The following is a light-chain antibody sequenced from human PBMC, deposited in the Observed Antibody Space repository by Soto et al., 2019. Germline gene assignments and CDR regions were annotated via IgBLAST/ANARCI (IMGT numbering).Light chain of an antibody. CDR3: QQYNNWSGT. V-gene: IGKV3-20*01. CDR2: GAS. CDR1: QRVSSSY. J-gene: IGKJ1*01. Sequence: EIVLTQSPGTLSLSPGERATLSCRASQRVSSSYLAWYQQKPGQAPRLLIYGASSRATGIPDRFSGSGSGTEFTLTISSLQSEDFAVYYCQQYNNWSGTFGQGTKVDIK.